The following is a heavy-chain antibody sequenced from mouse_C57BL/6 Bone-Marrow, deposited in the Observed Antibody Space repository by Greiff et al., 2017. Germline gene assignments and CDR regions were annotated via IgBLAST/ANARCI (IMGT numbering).Heavy chain of an antibody. CDR1: GYAFSSSW. Sequence: QVQLQQSGPELVKPGASVKISCKASGYAFSSSWMNWVKQRPGKGLEWIGRIYPGDGDTNYNGKFKGKATLTADKSSSTAYMQLSSLTSEDSAVYFCARGIFYYGSSPFYAMGYWGQGTSVTVSS. CDR3: ARGIFYYGSSPFYAMGY. CDR2: IYPGDGDT. V-gene: IGHV1-82*01. J-gene: IGHJ4*01. D-gene: IGHD1-1*01.